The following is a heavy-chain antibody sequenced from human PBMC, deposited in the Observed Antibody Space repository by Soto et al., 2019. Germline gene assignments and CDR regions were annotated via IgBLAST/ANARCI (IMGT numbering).Heavy chain of an antibody. V-gene: IGHV3-33*01. CDR1: GVTFSIYG. J-gene: IGHJ4*02. CDR3: ARIMCGGDCYDFDY. D-gene: IGHD2-21*02. CDR2: IWYDGSNK. Sequence: PGXSLELACAASGVTFSIYGIHWVFQAPGKGLEWVEVIWYDGSNKYYAASVKGRFTISRDNSKNTLYLQMNSLRAEDTAVYYCARIMCGGDCYDFDYWGQGTLVTVSS.